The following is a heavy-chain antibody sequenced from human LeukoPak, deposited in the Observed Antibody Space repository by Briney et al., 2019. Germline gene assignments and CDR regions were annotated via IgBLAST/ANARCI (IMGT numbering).Heavy chain of an antibody. J-gene: IGHJ6*04. Sequence: ASVKVSCKASGYTFTGYYIHWVRQAPGQGLEWMGWINPHSGGTNYAQKFQGGVTMTRDTSITTAYMELSSLRSDDTAVYYCAELGITMIGGVWGKGTTVTISS. CDR1: GYTFTGYY. CDR3: AELGITMIGGV. D-gene: IGHD3-10*02. CDR2: INPHSGGT. V-gene: IGHV1-2*02.